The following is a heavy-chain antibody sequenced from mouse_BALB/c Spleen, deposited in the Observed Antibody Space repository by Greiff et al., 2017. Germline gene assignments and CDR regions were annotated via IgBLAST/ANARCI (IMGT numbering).Heavy chain of an antibody. Sequence: QVQLKESGAELAKPGASVKMSCKASGYTFTSYWMHWVKQRPGQGLEWIGYINPSTGYTEYNQKFKDKATLTADKSSSTAYMQLSSLTSEDSAVYYCARDRRGYFDVWGAGTTVTVSS. CDR2: INPSTGYT. V-gene: IGHV1-7*01. CDR1: GYTFTSYW. J-gene: IGHJ1*01. CDR3: ARDRRGYFDV.